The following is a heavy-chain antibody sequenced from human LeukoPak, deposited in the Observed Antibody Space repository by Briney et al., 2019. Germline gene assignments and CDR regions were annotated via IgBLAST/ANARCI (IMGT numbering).Heavy chain of an antibody. CDR3: ARTPDYGDYWFDP. V-gene: IGHV3-7*01. CDR2: IKQDGSEK. Sequence: GGSLRLSCAASGFTFSSYWMSWVRQAPGKGLEWVANIKQDGSEKYYVDSVKGRFTISRDNAKNSLYPQMNSLRAEDTAVYYCARTPDYGDYWFDPWGQGTLVTVSS. D-gene: IGHD4-17*01. CDR1: GFTFSSYW. J-gene: IGHJ5*02.